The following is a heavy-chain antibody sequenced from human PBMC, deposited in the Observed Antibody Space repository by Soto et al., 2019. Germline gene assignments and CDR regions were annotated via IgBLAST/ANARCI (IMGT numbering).Heavy chain of an antibody. J-gene: IGHJ4*02. CDR2: ITSSSGTI. D-gene: IGHD6-13*01. CDR3: ARGGGSSSWNFDS. CDR1: GFTFSSFT. V-gene: IGHV3-48*01. Sequence: GGSLRLSCAASGFTFSSFTMNWVRQAPGKGLEWISYITSSSGTIYYADSVKGRFTISRDNAKNSLYLQMNSLIAEDTAVYYCARGGGSSSWNFDSWGQGTRVTVSS.